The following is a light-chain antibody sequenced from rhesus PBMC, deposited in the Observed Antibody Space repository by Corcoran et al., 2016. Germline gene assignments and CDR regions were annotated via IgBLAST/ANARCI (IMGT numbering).Light chain of an antibody. CDR1: QNIYSN. CDR2: AAS. J-gene: IGKJ4*01. CDR3: QHYYDNPLT. V-gene: IGKV1S12*01. Sequence: DIQMTQSPSALSASVGDRVTISCRASQNIYSNLAWYQQKPGKAPKLLIDAASSLQTGIPSRFSGSGTGTDFTLTISILQPEDSAAYYCQHYYDNPLTFGGGTKVEIK.